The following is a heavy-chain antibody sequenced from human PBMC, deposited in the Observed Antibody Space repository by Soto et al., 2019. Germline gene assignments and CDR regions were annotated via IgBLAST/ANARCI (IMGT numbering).Heavy chain of an antibody. J-gene: IGHJ4*02. V-gene: IGHV3-33*01. CDR2: IWYDGSNK. Sequence: WGSLRLSCAASGFTFISYGIHFFSQAPGKWLEWVAVIWYDGSNKYYADSVKGRFTISRDNSKNTLYLQLNSLRAEDTAVYYCARDLEGSLDYWGQGTLVTVSS. CDR1: GFTFISYG. CDR3: ARDLEGSLDY. D-gene: IGHD6-19*01.